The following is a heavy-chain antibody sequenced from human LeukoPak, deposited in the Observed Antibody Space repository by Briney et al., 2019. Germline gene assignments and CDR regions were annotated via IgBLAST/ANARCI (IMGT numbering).Heavy chain of an antibody. CDR3: ARPYSHITKDGYNRNFDS. CDR2: IKQDGSEK. V-gene: IGHV3-7*01. D-gene: IGHD5-24*01. J-gene: IGHJ4*02. Sequence: GGSLRLSCAASGVIFSNYWMTWVRQAPGKGLEWVANIKQDGSEKYYMDSVRGRFTISRDNAKNSLFLQMNRLRAEDTAFYYCARPYSHITKDGYNRNFDSWGQGTLVTVSS. CDR1: GVIFSNYW.